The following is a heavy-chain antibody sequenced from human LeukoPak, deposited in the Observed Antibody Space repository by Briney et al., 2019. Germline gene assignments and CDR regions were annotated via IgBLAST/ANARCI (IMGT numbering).Heavy chain of an antibody. Sequence: ASETLSLTCTVSGGSISSYYWSWIRQPPGKGLEWIGYIYYSGSTNYNPSLKSRVTISVDTSKNQFSLKLSSVTAADTAVYYCARQYCSSTSCYYYFDYWGQGTLVTVSS. V-gene: IGHV4-59*01. J-gene: IGHJ4*02. CDR1: GGSISSYY. CDR3: ARQYCSSTSCYYYFDY. D-gene: IGHD2-2*01. CDR2: IYYSGST.